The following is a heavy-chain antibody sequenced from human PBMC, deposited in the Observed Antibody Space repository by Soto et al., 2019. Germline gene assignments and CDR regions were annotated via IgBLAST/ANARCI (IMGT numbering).Heavy chain of an antibody. J-gene: IGHJ5*01. Sequence: SETLSLTCTLSGGSVRAPDWWNWVRQSPDKGLEWIAEVHISGHSNYNPSLRSRVSVSIDSSKSQFYLNLNSVTAADTAIYYCARVRQGCSANNCYFDPWGQGTQVTVSS. D-gene: IGHD1-1*01. CDR2: VHISGHS. CDR1: GGSVRAPDW. V-gene: IGHV4-4*02. CDR3: ARVRQGCSANNCYFDP.